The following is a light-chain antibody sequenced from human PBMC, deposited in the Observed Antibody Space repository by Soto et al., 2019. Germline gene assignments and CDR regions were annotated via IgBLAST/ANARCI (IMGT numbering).Light chain of an antibody. Sequence: DIQMTQSPSSLSASVGDRVTITCRASQSISSYLNWYQQKPGKAPKVLIYDASSLQSGVPSRFSGSGTGTDFTLTISSLQPEDFATYYCQQSYSMSWTFGQGTKEEIK. CDR1: QSISSY. CDR3: QQSYSMSWT. CDR2: DAS. J-gene: IGKJ1*01. V-gene: IGKV1-39*01.